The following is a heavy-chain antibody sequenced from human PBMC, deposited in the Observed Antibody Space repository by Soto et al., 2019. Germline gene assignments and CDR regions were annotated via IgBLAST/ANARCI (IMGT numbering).Heavy chain of an antibody. CDR2: ISYDGSNK. D-gene: IGHD3-3*01. J-gene: IGHJ5*02. CDR3: ARGTIFGANWFDP. V-gene: IGHV3-30-3*01. CDR1: GFTFSSYA. Sequence: QVQLVESGGGVVQPGRSLRLSCAASGFTFSSYAMHWVRQAPGKGLEWVAVISYDGSNKYYADSVKGRFTISRDNSKNTLYLQMNSLRGEDTAVYYCARGTIFGANWFDPWGQGTLVTVSS.